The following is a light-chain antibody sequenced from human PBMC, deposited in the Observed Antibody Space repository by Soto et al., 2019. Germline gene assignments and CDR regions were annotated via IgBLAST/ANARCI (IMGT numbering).Light chain of an antibody. Sequence: DIQMTQSPSSLSASVGDRVTITCRASQAISNYLAWYQQKPGKVPKLLICDASTFNSGVPSRFSGSGSGTDFTLTISSLQPEDVATYYCQKYNSDPLTFGGGTKVEIK. CDR1: QAISNY. J-gene: IGKJ4*01. CDR2: DAS. V-gene: IGKV1-27*01. CDR3: QKYNSDPLT.